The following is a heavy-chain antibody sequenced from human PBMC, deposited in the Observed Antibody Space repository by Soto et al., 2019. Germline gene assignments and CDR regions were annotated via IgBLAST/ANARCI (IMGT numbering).Heavy chain of an antibody. V-gene: IGHV3-23*01. Sequence: GGSLRLSCAASGFMFSSYAMSWARQAPGKGLEWVSVISGSGDNTYYADSVKGRFTISRDSSKDTLYLQMNSLRADDTAVYYCAKTFFSGSGSYRGWFDPWGQGTQVTVSS. D-gene: IGHD3-10*01. CDR2: ISGSGDNT. CDR3: AKTFFSGSGSYRGWFDP. J-gene: IGHJ5*02. CDR1: GFMFSSYA.